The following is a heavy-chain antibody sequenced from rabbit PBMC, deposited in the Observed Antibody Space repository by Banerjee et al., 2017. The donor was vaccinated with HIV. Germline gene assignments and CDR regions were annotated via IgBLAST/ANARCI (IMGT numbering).Heavy chain of an antibody. CDR2: IYTGSGSA. J-gene: IGHJ4*01. CDR3: ARYANYAAGGYTFNL. D-gene: IGHD8-1*01. Sequence: QEQLEESGGDLVKPEGSLTLTCTDCGFSFSNGYVMCWVRQAPGKGLEWIACIYTGSGSALYVSWAKGRFTISKTSSTTVTLQMTSLTAADTATYFCARYANYAAGGYTFNLWGPGTLVTVS. CDR1: GFSFSNGYV. V-gene: IGHV1S45*01.